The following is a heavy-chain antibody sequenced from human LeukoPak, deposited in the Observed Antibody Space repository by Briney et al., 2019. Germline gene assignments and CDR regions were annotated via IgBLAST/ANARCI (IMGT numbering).Heavy chain of an antibody. CDR3: ARFISSGWYSNWSDP. CDR2: ISSSSSTI. Sequence: GGSLRLSCAASGFTFSSYSMNWVRQAPGKGLEWVSYISSSSSTIYYADSVKGRFTISRDNAKNSLYLQMNSLRAEDTAVYYCARFISSGWYSNWSDPWGQGTLVTVSS. D-gene: IGHD6-19*01. J-gene: IGHJ5*02. CDR1: GFTFSSYS. V-gene: IGHV3-48*01.